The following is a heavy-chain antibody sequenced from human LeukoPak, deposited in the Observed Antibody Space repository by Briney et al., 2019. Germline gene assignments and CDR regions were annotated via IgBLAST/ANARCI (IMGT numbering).Heavy chain of an antibody. J-gene: IGHJ5*02. Sequence: PGKSLRLSCAASGFTFSSYGTNWVRHPPGKGLEWGAVISYDGSNKYYADSVKGRFTISRDNSKNTLYLQMNSLRAEATAVYYCAREVSYSFDWLDPWGQGTLVTVSS. V-gene: IGHV3-30*03. CDR1: GFTFSSYG. D-gene: IGHD2-21*01. CDR2: ISYDGSNK. CDR3: AREVSYSFDWLDP.